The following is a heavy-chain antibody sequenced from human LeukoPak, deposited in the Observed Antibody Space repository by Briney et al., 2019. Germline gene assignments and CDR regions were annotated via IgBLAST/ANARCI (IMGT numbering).Heavy chain of an antibody. CDR3: ARDPSTYYDSSGYSGH. Sequence: SETLSLTCPVSGGSISSGDYYWSWIRQPPGKGLEWIGYIYYSGSTYYNPSLKSRVTISVDTSKNQFSLKLSSVTAADTAVYYCARDPSTYYDSSGYSGHWGQGTLVTVSS. CDR2: IYYSGST. V-gene: IGHV4-30-4*08. J-gene: IGHJ4*02. CDR1: GGSISSGDYY. D-gene: IGHD3-22*01.